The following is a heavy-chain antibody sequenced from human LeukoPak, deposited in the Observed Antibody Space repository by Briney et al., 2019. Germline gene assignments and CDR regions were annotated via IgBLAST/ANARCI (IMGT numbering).Heavy chain of an antibody. CDR1: GYTFTSNY. J-gene: IGHJ5*02. CDR2: INPSGGST. V-gene: IGHV1-46*01. CDR3: ARVSGAARPWFDP. Sequence: GASVKVSCKASGYTFTSNYIHWVRQAPGQGLEWMGIINPSGGSTSYAQKFQGRVTMTRDTSTSTVYMELSSLRSEDTAVYYCARVSGAARPWFDPWGQGTLVTVSS. D-gene: IGHD6-6*01.